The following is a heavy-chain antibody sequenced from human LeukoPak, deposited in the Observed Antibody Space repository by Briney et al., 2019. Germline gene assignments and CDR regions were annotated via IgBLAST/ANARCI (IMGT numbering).Heavy chain of an antibody. D-gene: IGHD2-15*01. CDR1: GDSFTGYY. CDR3: ARAPPYCSGGRCYPDY. Sequence: GASVKVSCKASGDSFTGYYVNWVRQAPGQGLEWMGWIDPNNGDTNFAQKFQDRVTMIGDTSISTTYMDLSRLRSDDTAVYYCARAPPYCSGGRCYPDYWGQGTLVTVSS. J-gene: IGHJ4*02. CDR2: IDPNNGDT. V-gene: IGHV1-2*02.